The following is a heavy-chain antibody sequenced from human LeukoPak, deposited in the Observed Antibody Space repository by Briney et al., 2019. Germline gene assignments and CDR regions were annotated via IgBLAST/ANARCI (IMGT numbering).Heavy chain of an antibody. D-gene: IGHD6-19*01. J-gene: IGHJ5*01. CDR3: ARCSSGYWFDP. CDR2: MYYTGST. Sequence: PSETLSLTCTVSGGSVTSYYWSWIRKSPGKGLEWIGNMYYTGSTSYNPSLQSRVTISVDTSKNQFSLRLRSLTAADTAVYYCARCSSGYWFDPWGQGTLVTVSS. V-gene: IGHV4-59*02. CDR1: GGSVTSYY.